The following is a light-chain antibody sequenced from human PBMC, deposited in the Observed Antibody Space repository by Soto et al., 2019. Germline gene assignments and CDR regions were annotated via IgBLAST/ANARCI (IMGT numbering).Light chain of an antibody. J-gene: IGLJ2*01. CDR1: NSNMGRNY. V-gene: IGLV1-47*01. CDR3: AVWDSSLNGVA. Sequence: QSVLTQTPSASGTPGQRVTISCSGSNSNMGRNYVYWYQQVPGTAPKLLMYRNDVRPSGVPDRITGSKSGTSASLAISGLRSEDEADYNCAVWDSSLNGVAFGGGTKLTVL. CDR2: RND.